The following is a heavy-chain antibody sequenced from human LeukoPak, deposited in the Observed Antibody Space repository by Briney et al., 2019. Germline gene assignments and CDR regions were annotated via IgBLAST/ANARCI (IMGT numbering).Heavy chain of an antibody. J-gene: IGHJ4*02. CDR1: GGSISNRSHF. CDR2: IYYSGTT. Sequence: SETLSLTCTVSGGSISNRSHFRGWIRQTPGKGLEWFGSIYYSGTTYYNPSLKSRVTISVDTSKNQFSLKLSSVTAADTAVYYCARDVPTGYHDYWGQGTLVTVSS. V-gene: IGHV4-39*07. D-gene: IGHD3-9*01. CDR3: ARDVPTGYHDY.